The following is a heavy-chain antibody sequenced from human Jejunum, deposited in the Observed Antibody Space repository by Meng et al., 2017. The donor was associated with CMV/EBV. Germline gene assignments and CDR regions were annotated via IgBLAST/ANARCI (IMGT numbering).Heavy chain of an antibody. CDR2: IRNDGST. D-gene: IGHD4-11*01. CDR3: ARACRQVSNCYLDS. Sequence: SGFSVNSNYMTWVRQAPGKGLEWVSFIRNDGSTTYTASVQGRFTISRDNSKNTVYLQMNSLRAEDTALYYCARACRQVSNCYLDSWGQGTQVTVSS. CDR1: GFSVNSNY. V-gene: IGHV3-53*01. J-gene: IGHJ4*02.